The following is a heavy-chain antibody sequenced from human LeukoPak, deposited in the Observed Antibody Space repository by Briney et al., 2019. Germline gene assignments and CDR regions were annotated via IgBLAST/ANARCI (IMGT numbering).Heavy chain of an antibody. V-gene: IGHV5-10-1*01. D-gene: IGHD1-26*01. CDR2: IDPRDSYT. Sequence: GESLKISCKGSGCSFTSYWISWVRQMPGKGLEWMGRIDPRDSYTNYSPSFQGHVTISADKSISTAYLQWSSLKASDTAMYYCVRHMMVGAPAHFQHWGQGTLVTVSS. J-gene: IGHJ1*01. CDR1: GCSFTSYW. CDR3: VRHMMVGAPAHFQH.